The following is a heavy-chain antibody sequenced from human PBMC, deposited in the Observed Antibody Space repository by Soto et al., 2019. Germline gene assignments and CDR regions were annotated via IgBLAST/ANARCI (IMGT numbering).Heavy chain of an antibody. J-gene: IGHJ4*02. CDR2: IYYSGST. V-gene: IGHV4-31*03. Sequence: QVQLQESGPGLVKPSQTLSLTCTVSGGSISSGGYYWSWIRQHPGKGLEWIGYIYYSGSTYYNPSLTIRVTISVDTSKNQFSLKLSSVTAADTAVYSCARSSTSANYFDYWGQGTLVTVSS. CDR3: ARSSTSANYFDY. D-gene: IGHD2-2*01. CDR1: GGSISSGGYY.